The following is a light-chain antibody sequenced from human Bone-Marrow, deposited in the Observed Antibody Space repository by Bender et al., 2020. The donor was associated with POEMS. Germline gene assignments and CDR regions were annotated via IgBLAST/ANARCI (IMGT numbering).Light chain of an antibody. CDR1: SNDVGGYNY. CDR2: DVT. Sequence: QSALTQPASVSGSPGQSITISCTGTSNDVGGYNYVSWYQQHPGKAPKLLIYDVTNRPSGVSDRFSGSKSANTASLTISGLQTEDEAHYFCCSSAGSNDLVFGGGTKLTVL. J-gene: IGLJ2*01. V-gene: IGLV2-14*01. CDR3: CSSAGSNDLV.